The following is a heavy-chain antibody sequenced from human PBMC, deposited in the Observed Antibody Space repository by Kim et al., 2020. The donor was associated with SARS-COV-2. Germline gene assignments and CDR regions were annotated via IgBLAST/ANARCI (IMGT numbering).Heavy chain of an antibody. V-gene: IGHV4-39*01. CDR3: ARIYYPYFYLDV. J-gene: IGHJ6*03. D-gene: IGHD1-26*01. Sequence: YNPPRKSRVAISADTSKNEVSLSLTSGTAADTAVYYCARIYYPYFYLDVWGKGTSVTVSS.